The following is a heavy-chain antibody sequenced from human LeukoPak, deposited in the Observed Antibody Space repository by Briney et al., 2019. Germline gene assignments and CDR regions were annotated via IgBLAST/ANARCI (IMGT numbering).Heavy chain of an antibody. Sequence: ASVKVSCKVSGYTLTELSMHWVRQAPGQGLEWMGGFDPEDGETIYAQKFQGRVTMTEDTSTGTAYMELSSLRSEDTAVYYCATWTEGQQLVGGFDYWGQGNLVTVSS. D-gene: IGHD6-13*01. CDR1: GYTLTELS. CDR2: FDPEDGET. J-gene: IGHJ4*02. CDR3: ATWTEGQQLVGGFDY. V-gene: IGHV1-24*01.